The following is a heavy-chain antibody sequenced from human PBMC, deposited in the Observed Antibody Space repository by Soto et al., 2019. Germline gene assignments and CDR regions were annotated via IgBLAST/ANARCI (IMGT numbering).Heavy chain of an antibody. CDR1: GGSISSSSYY. Sequence: SETLSLTCTVSGGSISSSSYYWGWTRQPPGKGLEWIGNIYYSGSTYYNPSLKSRVTISADTSKNQFSLKLSSVTAADTSVYYCARDHYDLLNGYSSRSFDAWGQGTLLTVSS. CDR3: ARDHYDLLNGYSSRSFDA. V-gene: IGHV4-39*07. CDR2: IYYSGST. D-gene: IGHD3-3*01. J-gene: IGHJ5*02.